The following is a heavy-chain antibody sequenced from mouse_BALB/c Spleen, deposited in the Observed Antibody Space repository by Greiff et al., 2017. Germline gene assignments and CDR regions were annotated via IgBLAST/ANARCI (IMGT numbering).Heavy chain of an antibody. CDR3: ARKGGDGYYFDY. CDR2: ISNLAYSI. J-gene: IGHJ2*01. CDR1: GFTFSDYG. V-gene: IGHV5-15*02. Sequence: EVQGVESGGGLVQPGGSRKLSCAASGFTFSDYGMAWVRQAPGKGPEWVAFISNLAYSIYYADTVTGRFTISRENAKNTLYLEMSSLRSEDTAMYYCARKGGDGYYFDYWGQGTTLTVSS. D-gene: IGHD2-3*01.